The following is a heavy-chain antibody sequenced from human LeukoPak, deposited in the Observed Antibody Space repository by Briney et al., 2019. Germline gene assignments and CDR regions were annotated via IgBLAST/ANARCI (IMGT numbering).Heavy chain of an antibody. Sequence: ASVKVSCKASGYTFTSYYMHWVRQAPGQGLEWMGIINPSGGSTSYAQKFQGRVTMTRDTSTSTVYMELSSVTAADTAVYYCARDWAQMDVWGQGTTVTVSS. J-gene: IGHJ6*02. CDR2: INPSGGST. V-gene: IGHV1-46*01. CDR3: ARDWAQMDV. CDR1: GYTFTSYY. D-gene: IGHD3-16*01.